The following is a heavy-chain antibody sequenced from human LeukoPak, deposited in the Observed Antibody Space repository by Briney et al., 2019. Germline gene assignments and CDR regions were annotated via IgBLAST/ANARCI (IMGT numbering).Heavy chain of an antibody. J-gene: IGHJ4*02. CDR2: ISSSGSTI. CDR3: ARDYPGIAAVFDY. CDR1: GFTFSSYE. Sequence: GGSLRLSCEASGFTFSSYEMNWVRQAPGKGLEWVSYISSSGSTIYYADSVKGRFTISRDNAKNSLYLQMNSLRAEDTAVYYCARDYPGIAAVFDYWGQGTLVTVSS. D-gene: IGHD6-13*01. V-gene: IGHV3-48*03.